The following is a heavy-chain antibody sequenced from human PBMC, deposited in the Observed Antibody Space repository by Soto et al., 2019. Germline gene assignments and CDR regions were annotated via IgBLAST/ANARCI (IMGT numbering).Heavy chain of an antibody. J-gene: IGHJ6*02. CDR3: ATTGMGITLYYYYHGMDV. CDR1: GFTVSTHY. Sequence: EVQLVESGGGLVQPGGSLRLSCAASGFTVSTHYMTWVRQAAGKGLEWVSVMFYGGSTYYADSVKGRFTISRDDSENTLYLPMSSLTAEDTAVYYCATTGMGITLYYYYHGMDVWGQGTRVTVSS. D-gene: IGHD3-10*01. CDR2: MFYGGST. V-gene: IGHV3-66*01.